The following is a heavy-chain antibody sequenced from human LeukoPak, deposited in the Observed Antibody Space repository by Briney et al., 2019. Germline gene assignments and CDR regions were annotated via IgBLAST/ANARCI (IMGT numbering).Heavy chain of an antibody. Sequence: GGSLRLSCAASGFTFSSYWMNWARQAPGKGLEWVASINHNGNVNYYVDSVKGRFTSSRDNAKNSLYLQMSNLRDEDTAVYFCARGGGLDVWGQGATVTVSS. J-gene: IGHJ6*02. CDR3: ARGGGLDV. V-gene: IGHV3-7*03. CDR2: INHNGNVN. D-gene: IGHD3-16*01. CDR1: GFTFSSYW.